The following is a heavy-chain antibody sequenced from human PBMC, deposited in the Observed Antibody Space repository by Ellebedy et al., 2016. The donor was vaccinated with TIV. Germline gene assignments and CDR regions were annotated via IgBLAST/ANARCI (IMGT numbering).Heavy chain of an antibody. V-gene: IGHV1-24*01. CDR1: GYTLTALS. J-gene: IGHJ3*02. CDR2: FDPEDGET. CDR3: AKGSLRLGAFDI. Sequence: ASVKVSXKASGYTLTALSMHWVRQAPGKGLEWMGGFDPEDGETIYAQKFQGRVTMTEDTSTDTAYMELSSLRSEDTAVYYCAKGSLRLGAFDIWGQGTMVTVSS. D-gene: IGHD4-17*01.